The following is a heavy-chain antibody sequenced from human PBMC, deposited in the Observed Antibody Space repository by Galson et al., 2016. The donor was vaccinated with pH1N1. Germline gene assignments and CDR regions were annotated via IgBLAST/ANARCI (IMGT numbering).Heavy chain of an antibody. Sequence: SVKVSCKASGGTFNTDAISWVRQAPGQGLEWMGRIIAIFGTANYAQKLQGRVTLTADESTSTAYMELSSLRSDDTAVYYCARGESRWERYFGYWGQGTLVTVSS. CDR1: GGTFNTDA. D-gene: IGHD1-26*01. J-gene: IGHJ4*02. CDR2: IIAIFGTA. V-gene: IGHV1-69*13. CDR3: ARGESRWERYFGY.